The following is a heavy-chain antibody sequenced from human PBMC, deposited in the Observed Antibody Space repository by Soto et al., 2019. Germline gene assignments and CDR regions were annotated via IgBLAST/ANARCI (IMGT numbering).Heavy chain of an antibody. CDR1: GGSISSSNW. J-gene: IGHJ4*02. V-gene: IGHV4-4*02. D-gene: IGHD3-10*01. Sequence: SSETLSLTCAVSGGSISSSNWWSWVRQPPGKGLEWIGEIYHSGNTNYNPSLKSRVTMAVDKSRNQFSLKLSSVTAADTAVYYCARRWGEGRVDYWGQGTLVTAPQ. CDR3: ARRWGEGRVDY. CDR2: IYHSGNT.